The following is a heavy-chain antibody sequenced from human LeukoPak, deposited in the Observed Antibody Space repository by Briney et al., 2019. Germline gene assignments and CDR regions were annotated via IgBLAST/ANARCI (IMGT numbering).Heavy chain of an antibody. CDR2: ISGSGGST. J-gene: IGHJ4*02. V-gene: IGHV3-23*01. Sequence: GSLRLSCAASGFTFSSYAMSWVRQAPGKGLEWVSAISGSGGSTYYADSVKGRFTISRDNSKNTLYLQMNSLRAEDTAVYYCAKDVEYCSGGSCYYFDYWGQGTLVTVSS. D-gene: IGHD2-15*01. CDR3: AKDVEYCSGGSCYYFDY. CDR1: GFTFSSYA.